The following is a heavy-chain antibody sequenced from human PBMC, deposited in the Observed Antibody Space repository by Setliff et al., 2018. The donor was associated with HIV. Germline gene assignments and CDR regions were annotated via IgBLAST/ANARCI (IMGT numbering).Heavy chain of an antibody. V-gene: IGHV4-61*09. CDR2: IYTSGST. Sequence: PSETLSLTCTVSGGSISSGSYYWTWIRQPAGKGLEWIGHIYTSGSTNYNPSLRGRVTISVDTSKNQFSLKMTSAIAADTAVYYCARDRRTHELLRGQPYYYHMDVWGKGTTVTVSS. J-gene: IGHJ6*03. CDR3: ARDRRTHELLRGQPYYYHMDV. CDR1: GGSISSGSYY. D-gene: IGHD2-15*01.